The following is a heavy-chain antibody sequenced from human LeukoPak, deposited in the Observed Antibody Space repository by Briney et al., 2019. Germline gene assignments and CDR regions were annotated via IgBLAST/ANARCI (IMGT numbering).Heavy chain of an antibody. CDR2: INPNSGGT. J-gene: IGHJ5*02. CDR3: ARSDRTDYDILDWFDP. V-gene: IGHV1-2*02. CDR1: GYTFTGYY. D-gene: IGHD3-9*01. Sequence: GASVKVSCKASGYTFTGYYMHWVRQAPGQGLEWMGWINPNSGGTNYAQKFRGRVTMTRDTSISTAYMELRSLRSDDTAVYYCARSDRTDYDILDWFDPWGQGTLVTVSS.